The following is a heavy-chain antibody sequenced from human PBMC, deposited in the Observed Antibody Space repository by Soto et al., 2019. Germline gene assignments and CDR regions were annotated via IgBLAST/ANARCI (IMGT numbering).Heavy chain of an antibody. V-gene: IGHV4-31*03. CDR1: GGSISSGGYY. CDR3: AKVAGNAFDT. D-gene: IGHD1-26*01. J-gene: IGHJ3*02. Sequence: QVQLQESGPGLLKPSQTLSLTCSVSGGSISSGGYYWSWIRQHPGKALEWIGYIFFSGDAYYNPSLESRLSISVDTSENQYSLRLTSVTAADTAVYYWAKVAGNAFDTWGQGTVVTVSS. CDR2: IFFSGDA.